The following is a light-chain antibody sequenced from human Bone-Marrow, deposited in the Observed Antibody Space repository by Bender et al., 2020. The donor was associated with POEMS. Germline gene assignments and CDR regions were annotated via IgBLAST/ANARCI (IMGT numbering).Light chain of an antibody. V-gene: IGLV2-14*01. Sequence: QSALTQPASVSGSPGQSITISCSGTSSDIDAYNFVSWYQQHPDKAPKLMIYDVSYRPSGISNRFSGSKSGNTASLTISGLQADDEADYYCCLYAGDRSPFGGGTRLTVL. J-gene: IGLJ2*01. CDR1: SSDIDAYNF. CDR2: DVS. CDR3: CLYAGDRSP.